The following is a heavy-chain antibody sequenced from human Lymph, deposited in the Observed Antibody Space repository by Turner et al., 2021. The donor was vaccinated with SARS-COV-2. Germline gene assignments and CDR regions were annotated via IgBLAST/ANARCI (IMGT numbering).Heavy chain of an antibody. J-gene: IGHJ5*02. D-gene: IGHD2-21*02. Sequence: QVQLQESGPRLVKPLATLSLTCTVSGGSMNNNYWSWLRQPPGKRLEWIGFIFYRGSTNYNPSLKSRVTISVDTSENQFSLKLTSVTAADTAIYYCARQTVNNWVDPWGQGTLVTVSS. CDR1: GGSMNNNY. CDR3: ARQTVNNWVDP. CDR2: IFYRGST. V-gene: IGHV4-59*01.